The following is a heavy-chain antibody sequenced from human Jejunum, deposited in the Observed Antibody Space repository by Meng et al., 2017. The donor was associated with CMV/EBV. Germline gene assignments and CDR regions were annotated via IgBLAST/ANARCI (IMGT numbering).Heavy chain of an antibody. CDR2: ISYDGRDN. CDR1: GITFSKYA. J-gene: IGHJ4*02. Sequence: GITFSKYAMYWVRRAPGKGLEWVAVISYDGRDNYYADSVKGRFTIFRDNSKNTLDLQMNSLRAEDTAVYFCARGRVSYTSWSSQGNWGQGALVTVSS. CDR3: ARGRVSYTSWSSQGN. D-gene: IGHD2-2*02. V-gene: IGHV3-30*04.